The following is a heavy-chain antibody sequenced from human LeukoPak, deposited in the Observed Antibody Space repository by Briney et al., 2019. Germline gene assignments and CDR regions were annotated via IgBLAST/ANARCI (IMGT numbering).Heavy chain of an antibody. V-gene: IGHV3-30*02. CDR3: AKGVKYIVMVTAQHYFDY. D-gene: IGHD2-21*02. CDR2: IRSHGSSK. J-gene: IGHJ4*02. CDR1: GFTFGSYG. Sequence: GGSLRLSCAASGFTFGSYGMHWVRQAPGKGLEWVTLIRSHGSSKYYADSVKGRFTISRDNSKNTLYLQMNTLRADDTAVYYCAKGVKYIVMVTAQHYFDYWGQGTLVTVSS.